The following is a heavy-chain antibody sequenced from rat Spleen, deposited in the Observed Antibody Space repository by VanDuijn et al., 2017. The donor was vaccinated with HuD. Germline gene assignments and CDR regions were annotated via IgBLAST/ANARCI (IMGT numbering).Heavy chain of an antibody. J-gene: IGHJ2*01. CDR2: ISSGGGGT. CDR1: GFTFSNYG. D-gene: IGHD1-9*01. Sequence: EVQLVESGGGLVQPGRSLKLSCAASGFTFSNYGMHWIRQAPTKGLEWVATISSGGGGTYYADSVEGRFTISRDNAKSTLYLQMDSLRSEDTATYYCVRHGYTRYYFDYWGQGVMVTVSS. V-gene: IGHV5-19*01. CDR3: VRHGYTRYYFDY.